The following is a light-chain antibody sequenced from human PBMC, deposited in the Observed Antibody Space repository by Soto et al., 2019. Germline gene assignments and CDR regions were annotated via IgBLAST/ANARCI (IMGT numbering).Light chain of an antibody. CDR2: KAS. CDR1: QSISSW. CDR3: QQYNSYPWT. J-gene: IGKJ1*01. V-gene: IGKV1-5*03. Sequence: DIQMTQSPSTLSASVGDGVTIACRASQSISSWLAWYQQKPGKAPKRLIYKASSLESGVPSRFSGSGSGTEFTLTISSLQPDDFATYYCQQYNSYPWTFGQGTKV.